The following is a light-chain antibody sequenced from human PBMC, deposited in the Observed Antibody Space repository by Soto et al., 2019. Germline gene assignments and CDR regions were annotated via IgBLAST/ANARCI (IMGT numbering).Light chain of an antibody. V-gene: IGLV6-57*04. J-gene: IGLJ1*01. CDR1: SGFIASNY. CDR3: QSSDSSNIAL. CDR2: DDN. Sequence: KFMLAQPHSVSESPGKTVTISCTRSSGFIASNYVQWYQQRPGGAHTTVIYDDNQRPSGVPDRFSGSIDNSSNSASLTISWLTTDDEADYFCQSSDSSNIALFGTGT.